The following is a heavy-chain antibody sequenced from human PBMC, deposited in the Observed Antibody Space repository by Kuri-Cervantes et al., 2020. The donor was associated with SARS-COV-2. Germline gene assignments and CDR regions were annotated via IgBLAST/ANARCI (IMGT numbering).Heavy chain of an antibody. CDR2: VKTNSGNT. Sequence: ASVKVSCKASGYTFTSYGISWVRQATGQGLEWMGMVKTNSGNTLYAQIFQGRVTMTRDTSTSTVYLELSSLTSEDTAIYYCYCAPKEGFVSWGQGTLVTVSS. CDR3: YCAPKEGFVS. V-gene: IGHV1-8*02. J-gene: IGHJ4*02. D-gene: IGHD2-21*01. CDR1: GYTFTSYG.